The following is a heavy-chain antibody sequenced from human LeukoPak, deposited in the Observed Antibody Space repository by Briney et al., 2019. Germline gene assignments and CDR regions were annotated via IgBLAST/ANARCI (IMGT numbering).Heavy chain of an antibody. Sequence: GGSLRLSCAASGFTFSGYEMNWVRQAPGKGLEWVSYISRSGTIISYADSVKGRFTISRDNAKNSLYLQMNSLRAEDTAVYYCARERDDYYFDYWGQGTLVTVSS. CDR2: ISRSGTII. V-gene: IGHV3-48*03. CDR3: ARERDDYYFDY. CDR1: GFTFSGYE. D-gene: IGHD3-3*01. J-gene: IGHJ4*02.